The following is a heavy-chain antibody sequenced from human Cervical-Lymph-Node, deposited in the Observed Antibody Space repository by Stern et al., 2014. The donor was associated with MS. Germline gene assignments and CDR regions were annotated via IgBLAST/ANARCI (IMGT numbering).Heavy chain of an antibody. Sequence: QVQLVASGPGLVKPSETLSLTCTVSGGSISSYYWSWIRQPPGKGLEWIGYIYYSGSTNYNPSLKSRVTISVDTSKNQFSLKLSSVTAADTAVYYCARGATQAFDPWGQGTLVTVSS. CDR1: GGSISSYY. J-gene: IGHJ5*02. CDR2: IYYSGST. CDR3: ARGATQAFDP. V-gene: IGHV4-59*01.